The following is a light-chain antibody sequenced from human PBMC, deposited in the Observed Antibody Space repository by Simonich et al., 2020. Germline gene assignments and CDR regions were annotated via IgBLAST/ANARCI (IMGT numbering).Light chain of an antibody. V-gene: IGLV3-10*01. J-gene: IGLJ3*02. CDR3: YSTDSSGNHRV. CDR1: ALPKKY. CDR2: KDS. Sequence: SYELTQPPSVSVSLGQTARITCSGDALPKKYAYWYQQKSGQAPVLVIYKDSKRPSGIPERFSGASSGTMATLTISGAQVEDEADYYCYSTDSSGNHRVFGGGTKLTVL.